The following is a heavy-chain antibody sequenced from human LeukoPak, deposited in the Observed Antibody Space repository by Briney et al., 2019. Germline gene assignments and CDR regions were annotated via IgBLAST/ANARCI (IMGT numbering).Heavy chain of an antibody. CDR3: ARGSHRWATTNGNFDY. CDR1: GFTFSSYA. V-gene: IGHV3-30*04. Sequence: GGSLRLSCAASGFTFSSYAMHWVRQAPGKGLEWVAVISYDGSNKYYIDSVKGRFTISRDNSKNTLYLQMNSLRAEDTALYYCARGSHRWATTNGNFDYWGQGTLVTVSS. D-gene: IGHD1-1*01. J-gene: IGHJ4*02. CDR2: ISYDGSNK.